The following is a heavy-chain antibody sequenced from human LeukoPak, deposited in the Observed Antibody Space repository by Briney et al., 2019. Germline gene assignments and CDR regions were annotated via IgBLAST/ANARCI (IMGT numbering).Heavy chain of an antibody. V-gene: IGHV1-2*02. J-gene: IGHJ6*03. Sequence: ASVKVSCKASGGTFSSYAISWVRQAPGQGLEWMGWINPNSGGTNYAQKFQGRVTMTSDTSISTAYMELRRLRSDDTAVYYCARDLEGATIRYFYMDVWGKGTTVTVSS. CDR1: GGTFSSYA. D-gene: IGHD5-12*01. CDR2: INPNSGGT. CDR3: ARDLEGATIRYFYMDV.